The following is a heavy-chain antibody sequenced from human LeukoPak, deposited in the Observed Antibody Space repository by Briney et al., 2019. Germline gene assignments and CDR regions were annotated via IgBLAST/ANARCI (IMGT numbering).Heavy chain of an antibody. CDR3: ARDSFGELSSSDY. CDR2: IKQDGSEK. Sequence: QPGRSLRLSCAASGFTFSSSWMSWVRKAPGKGLEWVANIKQDGSEKYYVDSVKGRFTISRDNAKNSLYLQMNSLRAEDTAVYYCARDSFGELSSSDYWGQGTLVTVSS. V-gene: IGHV3-7*01. D-gene: IGHD3-10*01. CDR1: GFTFSSSW. J-gene: IGHJ4*02.